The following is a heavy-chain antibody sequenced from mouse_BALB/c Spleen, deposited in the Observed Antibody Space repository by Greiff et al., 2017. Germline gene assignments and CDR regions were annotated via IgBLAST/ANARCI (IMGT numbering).Heavy chain of an antibody. D-gene: IGHD1-2*01. CDR2: IRNKANGYTT. CDR1: GFTFTDYY. J-gene: IGHJ1*01. CDR3: ARITTASRYFDV. V-gene: IGHV7-3*02. Sequence: EVHRVESGGGLVQPGGSLRLSCATSGFTFTDYYMSWVRQPPGKALEWLGFIRNKANGYTTAYSASVQGRFSISRDNSQSILYLPMNTRRAEDSATYYCARITTASRYFDVWGAGTTVTVSS.